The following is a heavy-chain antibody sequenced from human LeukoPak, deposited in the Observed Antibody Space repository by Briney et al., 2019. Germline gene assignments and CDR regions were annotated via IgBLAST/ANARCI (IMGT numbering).Heavy chain of an antibody. D-gene: IGHD4-11*01. CDR1: GFALSSYS. J-gene: IGHJ3*02. V-gene: IGHV3-21*01. CDR3: ARVYTDNSDYRDAFDI. CDR2: MNTNTFI. Sequence: GGSLRLSCVASGFALSSYSMIWFRQAPGKGLEWVSSMNTNTFIYYANSVKGRFTISRDNAKNSLYLQMNSLRAEDTAVYYCARVYTDNSDYRDAFDIWGQETMVTVSS.